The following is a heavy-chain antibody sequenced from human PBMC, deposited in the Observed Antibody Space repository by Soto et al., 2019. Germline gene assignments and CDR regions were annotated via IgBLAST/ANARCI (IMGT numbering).Heavy chain of an antibody. J-gene: IGHJ4*02. V-gene: IGHV3-43D*04. CDR3: AKSPATGTGYFDH. CDR1: GFTFDDYA. CDR2: ITWDGTNT. D-gene: IGHD1-1*01. Sequence: EVHLVESGGVVVQPGGSLRLSCAASGFTFDDYAMHWVRQGPGKGLEWVSLITWDGTNTYYADPVKGRFTISRDNSKNSLYLQMNSLRAEDTAFYYCAKSPATGTGYFDHWGQGTLVTVSS.